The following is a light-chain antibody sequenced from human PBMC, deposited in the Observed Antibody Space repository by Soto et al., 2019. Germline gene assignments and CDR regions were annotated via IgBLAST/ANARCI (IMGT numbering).Light chain of an antibody. V-gene: IGKV3-15*01. CDR3: QKYNNWPPWT. Sequence: EIVLTQSPATLSLSPGERATLSCRASQSVSSYLAWYQQKPGQAPTLLIYDASTRATGIPARFSGSGSGTEFTLTISSLQSEDFAVYYCQKYNNWPPWTFGRGTKVDIK. CDR2: DAS. J-gene: IGKJ1*01. CDR1: QSVSSY.